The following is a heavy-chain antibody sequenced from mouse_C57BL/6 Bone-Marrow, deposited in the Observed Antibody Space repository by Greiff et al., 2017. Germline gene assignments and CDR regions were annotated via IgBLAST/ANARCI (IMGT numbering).Heavy chain of an antibody. CDR2: IDPSDSDT. CDR1: GYTFTSYW. V-gene: IGHV1-50*01. D-gene: IGHD1-1*01. Sequence: QVQLQQPGAELVKPGASVKLSCKASGYTFTSYWMQWVKQRPGQGLEWIGEIDPSDSDTNYNQKFKGKATLTVDTSSSTAYMQLSSLTSEDSAVYYCARDDYGSSMFAYWGQGTLVTVSA. CDR3: ARDDYGSSMFAY. J-gene: IGHJ3*01.